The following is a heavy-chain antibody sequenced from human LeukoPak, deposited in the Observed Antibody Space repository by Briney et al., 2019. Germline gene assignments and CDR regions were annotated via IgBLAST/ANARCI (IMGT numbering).Heavy chain of an antibody. J-gene: IGHJ5*02. V-gene: IGHV3-30*02. CDR1: GFTFSGSA. CDR3: AKDSRHLWFGELLYWDWFDP. CDR2: IRYDGSNK. D-gene: IGHD3-10*01. Sequence: GGSLRLSCAASGFTFSGSAMHWVRQAPGKGLEWVAFIRYDGSNKYYADSVKGRFTISRDNSKNTLYLQMNSLRAEDTAVYYCAKDSRHLWFGELLYWDWFDPWGQGTLVTVSS.